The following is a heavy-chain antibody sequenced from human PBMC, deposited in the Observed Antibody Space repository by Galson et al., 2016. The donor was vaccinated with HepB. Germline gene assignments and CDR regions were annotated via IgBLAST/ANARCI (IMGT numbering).Heavy chain of an antibody. CDR3: AKLDCGRDCPRDD. V-gene: IGHV3-30*19. D-gene: IGHD2-21*02. J-gene: IGHJ4*02. CDR1: GFTFSRYG. Sequence: SLRLSCAASGFTFSRYGMHWVRQAPGKGLEWVAVISYDGGDKHYAGSVKSRFTVSRDNSKNTLFLQMNSLRVEDTAVYYCAKLDCGRDCPRDDWGQGTQVTVS. CDR2: ISYDGGDK.